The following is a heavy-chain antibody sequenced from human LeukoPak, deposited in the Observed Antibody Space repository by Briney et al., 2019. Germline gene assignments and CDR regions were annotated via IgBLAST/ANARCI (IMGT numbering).Heavy chain of an antibody. CDR1: GFTFSSYA. V-gene: IGHV3-23*01. D-gene: IGHD2-21*02. CDR2: TSGSGGST. J-gene: IGHJ4*02. CDR3: ARTLAYCGGDCGPGY. Sequence: PGGSLRLSCAASGFTFSSYAMSWVRQAPGKGLEWVSATSGSGGSTYYADSVKGRFTISRDNSKNTLYLQMNSLRAEDTAVYYCARTLAYCGGDCGPGYWGQGTLVTVSS.